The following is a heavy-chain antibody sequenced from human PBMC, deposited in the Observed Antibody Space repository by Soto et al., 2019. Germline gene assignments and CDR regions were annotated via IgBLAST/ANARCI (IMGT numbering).Heavy chain of an antibody. CDR1: GFTFSSYA. J-gene: IGHJ4*02. V-gene: IGHV3-23*01. CDR3: ARRGSGSYYDY. Sequence: EVQLLESGGGLVQPGGSLRLSCAASGFTFSSYAMRWVRQAPVKGLEWVSAISGSGGSTKGRFTISRDNSKNTLYLQMNSLRAEDTAVYYCARRGSGSYYDYWGQGTLVTVSS. D-gene: IGHD1-26*01. CDR2: ISGSGGST.